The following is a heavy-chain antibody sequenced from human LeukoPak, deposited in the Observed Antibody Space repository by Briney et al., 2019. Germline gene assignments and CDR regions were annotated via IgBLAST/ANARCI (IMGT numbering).Heavy chain of an antibody. CDR3: ARGGSSGRTGDY. D-gene: IGHD1-1*01. V-gene: IGHV4-4*07. Sequence: SETLSLTCTVSGGSISRYWWGWIRQPAGKGLEWIGHIYSSGFTNYNPSLKSRVTMSVDTSKNQFSLNLSSVTAADTAVYYCARGGSSGRTGDYWGQETLVTVTP. J-gene: IGHJ4*02. CDR1: GGSISRYW. CDR2: IYSSGFT.